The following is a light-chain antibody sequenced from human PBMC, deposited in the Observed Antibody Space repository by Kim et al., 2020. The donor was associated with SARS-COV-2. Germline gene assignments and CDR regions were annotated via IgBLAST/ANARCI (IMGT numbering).Light chain of an antibody. V-gene: IGKV3-20*01. Sequence: EIVLTQSPGTLSLSPGERATLSCRASQSVSTNYLAWYQQKPGQAPRLLIYGASTRATGIPDRFSGSGSGTDFTLTINRLEPEDFAVYYCQQYGSSPRTFGQGTQVDIK. CDR2: GAS. CDR3: QQYGSSPRT. J-gene: IGKJ1*01. CDR1: QSVSTNY.